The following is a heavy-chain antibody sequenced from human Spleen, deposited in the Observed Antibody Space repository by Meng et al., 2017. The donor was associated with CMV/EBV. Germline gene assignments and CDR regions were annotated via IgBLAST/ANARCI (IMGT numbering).Heavy chain of an antibody. CDR1: GFMFSTYN. V-gene: IGHV3-9*03. Sequence: GGSLRLSCAASGFMFSTYNMNWVRQAPGKGLEWVSGISWNSGSIGYADSVKGRFTISRDNAKNSLYLQMNSLRAEDMALYYCAKGAAAGPLGYYYYGMDVWGQGTTVTVSS. D-gene: IGHD6-13*01. J-gene: IGHJ6*02. CDR2: ISWNSGSI. CDR3: AKGAAAGPLGYYYYGMDV.